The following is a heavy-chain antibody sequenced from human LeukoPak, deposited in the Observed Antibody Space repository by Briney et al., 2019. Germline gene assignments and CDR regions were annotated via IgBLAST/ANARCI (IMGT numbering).Heavy chain of an antibody. D-gene: IGHD5-24*01. CDR2: IKPNSGGT. V-gene: IGHV1-2*02. Sequence: ASVKVSCKASGYTFTGYYMHWVRQAPGQGLEWMGWIKPNSGGTNYAQKFQGRVTMTRDTSISTAYMELNSLRADDTAVYYCAIDRDDIFDIWGQGTMVTVSS. CDR1: GYTFTGYY. CDR3: AIDRDDIFDI. J-gene: IGHJ3*02.